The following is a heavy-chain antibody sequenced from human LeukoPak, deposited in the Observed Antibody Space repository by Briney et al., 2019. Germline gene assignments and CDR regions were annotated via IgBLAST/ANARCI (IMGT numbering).Heavy chain of an antibody. V-gene: IGHV3-23*01. Sequence: GGSLRLSCAASGFTFNNYAMNWVRQAPGKGLEWVSGISGSSGSTYYAASVKGRFTISRDNSKNTLYLQMNSLRAEDTALYYCAKGYTSSWLFNYWGQGTLVTVSS. CDR3: AKGYTSSWLFNY. CDR2: ISGSSGST. CDR1: GFTFNNYA. J-gene: IGHJ4*02. D-gene: IGHD6-13*01.